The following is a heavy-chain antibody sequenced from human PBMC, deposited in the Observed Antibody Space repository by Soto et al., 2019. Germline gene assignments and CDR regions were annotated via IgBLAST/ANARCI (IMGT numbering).Heavy chain of an antibody. CDR2: IYPGDSDT. V-gene: IGHV5-51*01. D-gene: IGHD3-22*01. CDR1: AYSCTSYW. Sequence: EVQLVQSGAEVKKPGESLKISCKGSAYSCTSYWIGWLRQMPGKGLEWMGIIYPGDSDTRYSPSFQGQVTISADKSISTADLEWSSLKASDTAMYYCARQIDYYDRSGHPFDYWGQGTLVTVSS. J-gene: IGHJ4*02. CDR3: ARQIDYYDRSGHPFDY.